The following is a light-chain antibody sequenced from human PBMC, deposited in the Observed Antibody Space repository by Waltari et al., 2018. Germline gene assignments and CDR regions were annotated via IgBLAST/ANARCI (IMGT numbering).Light chain of an antibody. CDR3: QQYYSAPIT. CDR2: GAS. Sequence: EIVMTQSPATLSVSPGERATLSCRASQSVSSNLAWYQQRPGQPPRLLIYGASTRATGIPARFSGSGSGTEFTLTISSLQPEDVAVYFCQQYYSAPITFGGGTKVEIK. CDR1: QSVSSN. J-gene: IGKJ4*01. V-gene: IGKV3-15*01.